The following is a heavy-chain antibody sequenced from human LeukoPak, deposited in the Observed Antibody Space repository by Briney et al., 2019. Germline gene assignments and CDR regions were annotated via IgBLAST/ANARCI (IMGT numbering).Heavy chain of an antibody. D-gene: IGHD3-3*01. Sequence: ASVKVSCKASGYTFTSYVISWVRQAPGQGLEWMGWISAYNGNTNYAQKLQGRVTMTTDTSTSTAYMELRSLRSDDTAVYYCARDALYYDFWSGYQYYFDYWGQGTLVTVSS. V-gene: IGHV1-18*01. J-gene: IGHJ4*02. CDR1: GYTFTSYV. CDR2: ISAYNGNT. CDR3: ARDALYYDFWSGYQYYFDY.